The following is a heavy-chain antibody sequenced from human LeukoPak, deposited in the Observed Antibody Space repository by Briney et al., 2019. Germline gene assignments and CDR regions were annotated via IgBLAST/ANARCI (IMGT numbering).Heavy chain of an antibody. J-gene: IGHJ4*02. CDR1: GFTFSSYA. V-gene: IGHV3-23*01. Sequence: GGSLRLSCAASGFTFSSYAMSWVRQAPGKGLEWVSITARGGSTYYADSVKGRFTISRDNSKNTLYLLMNSLRAEDTAVYYCAKDYCSRGSCSLFDSWGQGTLVTVSS. D-gene: IGHD2-15*01. CDR3: AKDYCSRGSCSLFDS. CDR2: TARGGST.